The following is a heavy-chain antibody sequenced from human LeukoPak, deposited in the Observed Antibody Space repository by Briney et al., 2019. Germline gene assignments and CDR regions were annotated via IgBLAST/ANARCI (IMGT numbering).Heavy chain of an antibody. CDR2: IRGSGDTT. V-gene: IGHV3-23*01. Sequence: PGGSLRLSCAASGFTFSTYAMTWVRQAPGVGLEWVSIIRGSGDTTYYAGSVKGRFTISRDNSKDTVFLQMNSLRAEDTAVYYCARGAADGTYYFDYWGQGTLVTVSS. J-gene: IGHJ4*02. CDR1: GFTFSTYA. D-gene: IGHD6-13*01. CDR3: ARGAADGTYYFDY.